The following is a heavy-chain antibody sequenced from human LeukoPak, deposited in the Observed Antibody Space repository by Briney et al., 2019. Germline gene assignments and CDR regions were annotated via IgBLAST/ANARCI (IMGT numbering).Heavy chain of an antibody. V-gene: IGHV4-31*03. CDR2: IYYSGST. J-gene: IGHJ3*02. D-gene: IGHD2-2*01. CDR1: GGSISSGGYY. Sequence: SQTLSLTCTVSGGSISSGGYYWSWIRQHPGKGLEWIGYIYYSGSTYYNPSLKSRVTISVDTSKNQFSLKLSSVTAADTAVYYCVRTTQLPERGDAFDIWGQGTMVTVSS. CDR3: VRTTQLPERGDAFDI.